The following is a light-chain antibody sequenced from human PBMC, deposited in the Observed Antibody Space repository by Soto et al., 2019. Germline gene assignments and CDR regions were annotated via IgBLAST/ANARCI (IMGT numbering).Light chain of an antibody. CDR1: SSNIGAGYD. CDR2: GNS. V-gene: IGLV1-40*01. CDR3: QSYDSSLNGVV. J-gene: IGLJ2*01. Sequence: QSVLTQPPSVSGAPGQRVTISCTGSSSNIGAGYDVHWYQQLPGTAPKLLIYGNSNRPSGVPDRFSGSKSVTSASLAITGLQAEDEADYYCQSYDSSLNGVVFGGGTKLTVL.